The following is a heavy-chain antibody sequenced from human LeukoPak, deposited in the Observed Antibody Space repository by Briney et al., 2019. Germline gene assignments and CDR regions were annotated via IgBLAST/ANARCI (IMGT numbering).Heavy chain of an antibody. CDR3: ARYLRKLYGRGGDYYFYMDV. D-gene: IGHD4-17*01. Sequence: GGSLRLSCAASGFTFDDYGMSWVRHVPGKGLEWVSGINWNGSGAGYADSVKGRFTISRDNAKNSLYLQMRSLKAEDTALFYCARYLRKLYGRGGDYYFYMDVWGKGTTVTVSS. J-gene: IGHJ6*03. V-gene: IGHV3-20*04. CDR2: INWNGSGA. CDR1: GFTFDDYG.